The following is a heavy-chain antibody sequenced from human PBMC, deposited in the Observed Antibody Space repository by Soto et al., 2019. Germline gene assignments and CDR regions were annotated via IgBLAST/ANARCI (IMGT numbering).Heavy chain of an antibody. V-gene: IGHV3-30-3*01. Sequence: LRLSCAASGFTFSSYAMHWVRQAPGKGLEWVAVISYDGSKKYYADSVKGRFTISRDNSKNTLYLQMNSLRAEDTAVYYCARGAGSGYYYESDYWGQGTLVTVSS. CDR1: GFTFSSYA. CDR3: ARGAGSGYYYESDY. D-gene: IGHD3-22*01. J-gene: IGHJ4*02. CDR2: ISYDGSKK.